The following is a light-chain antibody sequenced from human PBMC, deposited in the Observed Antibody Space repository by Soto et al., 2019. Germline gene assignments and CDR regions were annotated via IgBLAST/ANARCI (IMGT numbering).Light chain of an antibody. V-gene: IGLV2-11*01. J-gene: IGLJ1*01. CDR1: SSDVGAYDF. CDR3: CSYAGLDTHYA. Sequence: QSALTQPRSVSGSPGQSVTISCTGTSSDVGAYDFVSWYQQHPGRAPRLMIYDVFKRPSGVPERFSGSKSGNTASLTISGLQAEDEADYYCCSYAGLDTHYAFATGTKVTVI. CDR2: DVF.